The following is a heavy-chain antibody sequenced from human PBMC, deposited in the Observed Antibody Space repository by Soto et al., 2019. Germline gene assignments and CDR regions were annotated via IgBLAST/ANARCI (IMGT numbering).Heavy chain of an antibody. J-gene: IGHJ6*02. V-gene: IGHV3-30-3*01. CDR2: ISSDGSNE. Sequence: SLRLSCAASGFTFSRYALHWVRQAPGKGLECVAIISSDGSNEYYADSVRGRFTISRDNSMNTLYLQMNSLRVEDTAMYYCARVVTAVTAEGPEYYHYYGMDVWGQGTTVTVSS. CDR3: ARVVTAVTAEGPEYYHYYGMDV. D-gene: IGHD4-17*01. CDR1: GFTFSRYA.